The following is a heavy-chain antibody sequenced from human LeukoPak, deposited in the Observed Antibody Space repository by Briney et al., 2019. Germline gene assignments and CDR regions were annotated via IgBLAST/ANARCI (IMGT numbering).Heavy chain of an antibody. CDR2: INHSGRN. CDR1: GGSFSGYY. Sequence: SETLSLTCAVYGGSFSGYYWSWIRQPPGKGLEWIGEINHSGRNNYNPSLKSRVTISVDTSKNQFSLKLSSVTAADTAVYYCASSAGPIETYYYDSSGFNWFDPWGQGTLVTVSS. CDR3: ASSAGPIETYYYDSSGFNWFDP. D-gene: IGHD3-22*01. V-gene: IGHV4-34*01. J-gene: IGHJ5*02.